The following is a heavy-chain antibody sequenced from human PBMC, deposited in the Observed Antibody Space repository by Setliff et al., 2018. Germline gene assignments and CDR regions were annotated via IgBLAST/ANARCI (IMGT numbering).Heavy chain of an antibody. D-gene: IGHD7-27*01. CDR1: GYTFTNYW. J-gene: IGHJ6*02. CDR3: ARRQGANWGSDYYYGMDV. V-gene: IGHV5-51*01. CDR2: IYPDDSDA. Sequence: GESLKISCKSSGYTFTNYWIGWVRQMPGKGLEWMGIIYPDDSDARYSPSFRGQVTISVDKSISTAYLQWSSLKASDTAMYYCARRQGANWGSDYYYGMDVWGQGTTVTVSS.